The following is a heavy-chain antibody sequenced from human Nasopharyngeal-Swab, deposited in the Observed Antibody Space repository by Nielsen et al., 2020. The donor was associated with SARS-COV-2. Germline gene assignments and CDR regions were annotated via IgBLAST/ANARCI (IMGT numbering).Heavy chain of an antibody. J-gene: IGHJ6*03. CDR1: GGSVSGYY. CDR2: INNSGRT. CDR3: ARHKYCSSTSCYFRREKASYYYMDV. V-gene: IGHV4-34*01. Sequence: ESLKISCGVYGGSVSGYYWNWIRQPPGKGLEWIGEINNSGRTHYNPSLKSRVTISLDTSQKQFSLKLTSVTAADTAVYYCARHKYCSSTSCYFRREKASYYYMDVWGKGTTVTVSS. D-gene: IGHD2-2*01.